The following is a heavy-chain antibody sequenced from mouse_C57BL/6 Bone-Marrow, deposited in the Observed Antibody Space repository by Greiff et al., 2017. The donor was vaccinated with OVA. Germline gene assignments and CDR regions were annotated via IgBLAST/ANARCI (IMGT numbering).Heavy chain of an antibody. Sequence: VQLQQSGPELVKPGASVKISCKASGYAFSSSWMNWVKQRPGKGLEWIGRIYPGDGDTNYNGKFKGKATLTADKSSSTAYMQLSSLTSEDSAVDFCARGRLLLYYWGQGTTLTVSS. CDR2: IYPGDGDT. V-gene: IGHV1-82*01. J-gene: IGHJ2*01. CDR3: ARGRLLLYY. CDR1: GYAFSSSW. D-gene: IGHD2-3*01.